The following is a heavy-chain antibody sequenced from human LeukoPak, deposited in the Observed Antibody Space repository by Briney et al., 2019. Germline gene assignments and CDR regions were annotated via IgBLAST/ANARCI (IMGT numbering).Heavy chain of an antibody. Sequence: ETLSLTCAVYGGSFSGYYWSWIRQPPGKGLEWVSAISGSGGSTYYADSVKGRFTISRDNSKNTLYLQMDSLRAEDTAVYYCAKVFTTSSIAVAGPFDYWGQGTLVTVSS. CDR2: ISGSGGST. CDR1: GGSFSGYY. D-gene: IGHD6-19*01. V-gene: IGHV3-23*01. CDR3: AKVFTTSSIAVAGPFDY. J-gene: IGHJ4*02.